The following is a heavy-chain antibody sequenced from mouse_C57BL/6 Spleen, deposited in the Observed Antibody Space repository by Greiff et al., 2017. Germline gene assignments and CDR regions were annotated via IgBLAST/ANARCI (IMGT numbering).Heavy chain of an antibody. V-gene: IGHV1-81*01. CDR2: IYPRSGNT. CDR1: GYTFTSYG. Sequence: VQLQESGAELARPGASVKLSCKASGYTFTSYGISWVKQRTGQGLEWIGEIYPRSGNTYYNEKFKGKATLTADKSSSTACMELRSLTSEYSAVYFCAREGLRSLFDYWGQGTTLTVSS. J-gene: IGHJ2*01. D-gene: IGHD2-4*01. CDR3: AREGLRSLFDY.